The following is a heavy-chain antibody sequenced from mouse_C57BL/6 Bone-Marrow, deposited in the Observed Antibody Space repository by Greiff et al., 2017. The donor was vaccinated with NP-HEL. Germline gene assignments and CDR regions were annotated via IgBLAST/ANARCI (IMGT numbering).Heavy chain of an antibody. V-gene: IGHV1-64*01. CDR2: IHPNSGST. CDR1: GYTFTSYW. CDR3: ARSGRLRRGYFDV. J-gene: IGHJ1*03. Sequence: QVQLQQPGAELVKPGASVKLSCKASGYTFTSYWMHWVKQRPGQGLEWIGMIHPNSGSTNYNEKFKSKATLTVDKSSSTAYMQLSSLTAEDSAVYDCARSGRLRRGYFDVWGTGTTVTVSS. D-gene: IGHD2-4*01.